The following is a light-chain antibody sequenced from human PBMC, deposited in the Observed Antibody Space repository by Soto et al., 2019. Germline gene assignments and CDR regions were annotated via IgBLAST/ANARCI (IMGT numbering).Light chain of an antibody. Sequence: QSALTQPASVSGSPGQSVTISCTGTTVGSYNLVSWYQQSPGKAPKLIIYDVSKRPSGVSDRFSGSKSGSTASLTISGLQAEDEAAYYCCSYAGTTTWVFGGGTQLTVL. CDR1: TVGSYNL. CDR2: DVS. V-gene: IGLV2-23*02. J-gene: IGLJ3*02. CDR3: CSYAGTTTWV.